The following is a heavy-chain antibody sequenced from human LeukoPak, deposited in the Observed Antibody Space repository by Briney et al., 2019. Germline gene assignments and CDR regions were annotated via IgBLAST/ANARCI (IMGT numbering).Heavy chain of an antibody. CDR2: IIPIFDTA. CDR1: GGTFSSYA. Sequence: SVKVSCKASGGTFSSYAISWVRQAPGQGLECMGRIIPIFDTANYAQKFQGRVTITADESTSTAYMELSSLRSEDTAVYYCARRGRGYCSSTSCWDYFDYWGQGTLVTVSS. CDR3: ARRGRGYCSSTSCWDYFDY. V-gene: IGHV1-69*15. J-gene: IGHJ4*02. D-gene: IGHD2-2*01.